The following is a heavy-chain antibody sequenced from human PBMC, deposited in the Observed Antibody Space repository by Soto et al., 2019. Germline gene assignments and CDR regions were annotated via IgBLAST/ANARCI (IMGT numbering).Heavy chain of an antibody. Sequence: QVRLQESGPGLVKPSETLSLTCTVSGGSIRSYYWSWIRQAPGKGLEWIGYLYNSGSTVYNPSLKRRVTIAVDASKNQFSLKLNSVTAADTAGYYCARDLWGYCGTDCYPLDVWGQGTTVTVSS. CDR3: ARDLWGYCGTDCYPLDV. J-gene: IGHJ6*02. CDR1: GGSIRSYY. V-gene: IGHV4-59*01. CDR2: LYNSGST. D-gene: IGHD2-21*02.